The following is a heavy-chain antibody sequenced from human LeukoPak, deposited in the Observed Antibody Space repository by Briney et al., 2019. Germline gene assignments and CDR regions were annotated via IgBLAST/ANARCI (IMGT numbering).Heavy chain of an antibody. Sequence: SETLSLTYTVSGGSISSYYWSWIRQPPGKELEWIGYIYYSGSTNYNPSLKSRATISVDTSKNQFSLKLSSVTAADTAVYYCARRVAVAGAFGYWGQGTLVTVSS. CDR1: GGSISSYY. CDR2: IYYSGST. V-gene: IGHV4-59*01. CDR3: ARRVAVAGAFGY. J-gene: IGHJ4*02. D-gene: IGHD6-19*01.